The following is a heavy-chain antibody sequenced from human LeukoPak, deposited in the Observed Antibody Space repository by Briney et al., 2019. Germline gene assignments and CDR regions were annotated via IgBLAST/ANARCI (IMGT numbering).Heavy chain of an antibody. CDR3: ARGMGSGTYRRFDY. D-gene: IGHD3-10*01. V-gene: IGHV1-2*02. CDR1: GYTFTGYY. J-gene: IGHJ4*02. Sequence: ASVKVSCKASGYTFTGYYIHWVRQAPGQGPEWMGWITPNSGATNYAQQFQGRVTMTRDTSISTAYMELNNLISDDTAVYYCARGMGSGTYRRFDYWGQGTLVTVSS. CDR2: ITPNSGAT.